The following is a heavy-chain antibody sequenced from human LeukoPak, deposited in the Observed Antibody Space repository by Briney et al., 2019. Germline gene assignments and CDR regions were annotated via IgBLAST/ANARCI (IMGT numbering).Heavy chain of an antibody. CDR2: ISGSGGTT. D-gene: IGHD3-10*01. CDR1: GAFIDSNNW. Sequence: ETLSLTCAVSGAFIDSNNWWSWVRQTPGKGLEWVSAISGSGGTTYYADSVKGRFTISRDNSKNTLYLQMNSLRAEDTAVYYCARVSTRGSGSRWYFDYWGQGTLVTVSS. J-gene: IGHJ4*02. CDR3: ARVSTRGSGSRWYFDY. V-gene: IGHV3-23*01.